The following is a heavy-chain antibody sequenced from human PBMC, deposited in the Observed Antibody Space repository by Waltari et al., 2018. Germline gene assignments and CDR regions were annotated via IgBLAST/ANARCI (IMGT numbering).Heavy chain of an antibody. J-gene: IGHJ5*02. CDR2: IYAGGSRT. V-gene: IGHV3-23*03. CDR3: AKDKVYGDGYLWFDV. Sequence: EVQLLESGGGLVQQGGSLRLSCAASGFTFSSYAMNWVRQAPGKGLEWVSVIYAGGSRTYYADSVKGRFTISRDNSKNTLFLQMNSLRAEDTAVYYCAKDKVYGDGYLWFDVWGQGTLVTVSS. CDR1: GFTFSSYA. D-gene: IGHD1-1*01.